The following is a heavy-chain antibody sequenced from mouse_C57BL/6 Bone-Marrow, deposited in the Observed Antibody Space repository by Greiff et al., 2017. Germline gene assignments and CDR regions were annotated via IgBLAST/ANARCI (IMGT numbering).Heavy chain of an antibody. Sequence: QVHVKQSGAELVKPGASVKISCKASGYAFSSYWMNWVKQRPGKGLEWIGQIYPGDGDTNYNGKFKGKATLTADQSSSTSYMQLSSLTSEDSAVYFCASRPHICGSGWYCDVWGTGTTVTVSS. CDR3: ASRPHICGSGWYCDV. D-gene: IGHD1-1*01. CDR2: IYPGDGDT. J-gene: IGHJ1*03. CDR1: GYAFSSYW. V-gene: IGHV1-80*01.